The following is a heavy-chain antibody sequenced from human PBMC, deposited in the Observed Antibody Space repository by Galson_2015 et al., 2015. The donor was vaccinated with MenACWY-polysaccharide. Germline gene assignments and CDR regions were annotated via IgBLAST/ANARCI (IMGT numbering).Heavy chain of an antibody. CDR2: ISGSGNSA. Sequence: LRLSCAASGFPFSSYPMNWVRQTPGTGLEWVSGISGSGNSAFYADSVRGRFTISRDNSKNTLYLQMNSLRADDTALYYCAKSGGDGVTVFATVPTAPESWGQGTLVTVSS. D-gene: IGHD2-21*01. V-gene: IGHV3-23*01. CDR3: AKSGGDGVTVFATVPTAPES. CDR1: GFPFSSYP. J-gene: IGHJ5*02.